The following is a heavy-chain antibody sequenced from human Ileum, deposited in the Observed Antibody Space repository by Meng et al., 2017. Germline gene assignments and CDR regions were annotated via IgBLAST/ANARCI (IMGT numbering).Heavy chain of an antibody. D-gene: IGHD1-26*01. CDR1: GYTFNGYY. CDR3: ARDLRGGGSYYLSY. CDR2: INPNSGGT. J-gene: IGHJ4*02. V-gene: IGHV1-2*06. Sequence: QVEAGESGAGVKKPGASVKVCCKASGYTFNGYYMHWVRQAPVQGLEWMGRINPNSGGTNYAQKFQGRVTMTRDTSISTAYMELSRLRSDDTAVYYCARDLRGGGSYYLSYWGQGTLVTVSS.